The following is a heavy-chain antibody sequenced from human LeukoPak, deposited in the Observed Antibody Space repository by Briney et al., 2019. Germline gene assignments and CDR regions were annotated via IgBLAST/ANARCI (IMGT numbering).Heavy chain of an antibody. CDR3: ARAPGLYYDILTGYYY. J-gene: IGHJ4*02. D-gene: IGHD3-9*01. V-gene: IGHV1-2*02. CDR1: GYTFTGYY. CDR2: INPNSGGT. Sequence: ASVKVFCKASGYTFTGYYMHWVRQAPGQGLEWMGWINPNSGGTNYAQKFQGRVTMTRDTSISTAYMELSRLRSDDTAVYYCARAPGLYYDILTGYYYWGQGTLVTVSS.